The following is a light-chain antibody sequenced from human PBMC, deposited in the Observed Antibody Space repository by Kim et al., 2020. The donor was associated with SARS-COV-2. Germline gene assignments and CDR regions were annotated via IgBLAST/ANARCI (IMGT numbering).Light chain of an antibody. Sequence: AAVGDRVPLSCRASQDIGNYLAWFQMKPGKAPKLLIYAASALQPGVPSRFSGSGSGTDFTLTVTSLQPEDVATYYCQKCDSAPWTFGQGTKVDIK. CDR3: QKCDSAPWT. CDR1: QDIGNY. CDR2: AAS. J-gene: IGKJ1*01. V-gene: IGKV1-27*01.